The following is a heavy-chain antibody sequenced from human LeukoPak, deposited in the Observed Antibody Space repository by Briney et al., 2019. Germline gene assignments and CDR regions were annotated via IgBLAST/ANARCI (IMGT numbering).Heavy chain of an antibody. J-gene: IGHJ3*02. CDR3: ARDGVALLWFGDHIWAFDI. V-gene: IGHV3-23*01. D-gene: IGHD3-10*01. Sequence: GGSLRLSCAASGYTFSNYGMSWVRQAPGRGLEWVSVISGSGANTYNADSVKGRFTISRDNSKNTLYLQMNSLRAEDTAVYYCARDGVALLWFGDHIWAFDIWGQGTMVTVSS. CDR2: ISGSGANT. CDR1: GYTFSNYG.